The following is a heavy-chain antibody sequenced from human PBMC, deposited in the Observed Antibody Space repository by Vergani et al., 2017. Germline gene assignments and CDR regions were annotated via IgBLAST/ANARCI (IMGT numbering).Heavy chain of an antibody. D-gene: IGHD4-17*01. Sequence: VQLVASGGGLVQRGGSLRLSCEASGFTFSNLWMTWVRQGPGKGLEWVAFIKNDESRKNCAESLKDRFTISRDNSKNMLYLQMNNLRPEDTAVYYCAKAPYADYGYFQSWGQGTLVTVSS. CDR3: AKAPYADYGYFQS. J-gene: IGHJ4*02. CDR1: GFTFSNLW. CDR2: IKNDESRK. V-gene: IGHV3-30*02.